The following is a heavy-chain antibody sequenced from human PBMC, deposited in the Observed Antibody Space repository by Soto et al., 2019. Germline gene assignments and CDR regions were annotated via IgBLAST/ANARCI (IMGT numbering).Heavy chain of an antibody. J-gene: IGHJ4*02. CDR3: SRVVGDFWSGYYLDY. D-gene: IGHD3-3*01. V-gene: IGHV1-69*12. CDR1: GGTFSSYA. CDR2: IIPIFGTA. Sequence: QVQLVQSGAEVKKPGSSVKVSCKASGGTFSSYAISWVRQAPGQGLEWMGGIIPIFGTANYAQKFQGRVTMXXDXSXXSAYIELSGLRSEDTAVYYCSRVVGDFWSGYYLDYWGQGSLVTVSS.